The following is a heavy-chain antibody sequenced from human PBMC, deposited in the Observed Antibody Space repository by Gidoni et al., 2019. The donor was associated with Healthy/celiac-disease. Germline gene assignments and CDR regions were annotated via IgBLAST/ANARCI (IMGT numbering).Heavy chain of an antibody. Sequence: QVQLVQSGAEVTKPGASVKVSCKVSGYTLTELSMHWVRQAPGKGLEWMGGFDPEDGETIYAQKSQGRVTMTEDTSTDTAYMELSSLRSEDTAVYYCATDGTRLTSYCGGDCYYYYYGMDVWGQGTTVTVSS. CDR3: ATDGTRLTSYCGGDCYYYYYGMDV. CDR1: GYTLTELS. J-gene: IGHJ6*02. V-gene: IGHV1-24*01. CDR2: FDPEDGET. D-gene: IGHD2-21*02.